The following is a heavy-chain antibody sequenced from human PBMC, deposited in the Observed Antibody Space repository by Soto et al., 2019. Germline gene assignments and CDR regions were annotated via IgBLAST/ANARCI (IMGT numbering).Heavy chain of an antibody. CDR3: ARDCSSTSCYQPEGDYYYYGMDV. CDR2: IYYSGST. D-gene: IGHD2-2*01. Sequence: PSETLSLTCTVPGGSISSYYWSWIRQPPGKGLEWIGYIYYSGSTNYNPSLKSRVTISVDTSKNQFSLKLSSVTAADTAVYYCARDCSSTSCYQPEGDYYYYGMDVWGQGTTVTVSS. J-gene: IGHJ6*02. CDR1: GGSISSYY. V-gene: IGHV4-59*01.